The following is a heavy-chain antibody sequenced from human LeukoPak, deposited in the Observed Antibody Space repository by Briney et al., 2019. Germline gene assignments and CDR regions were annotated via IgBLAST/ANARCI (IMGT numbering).Heavy chain of an antibody. CDR1: GGSISSYY. CDR3: ARVITAHYYYYYYMDV. D-gene: IGHD5-18*01. V-gene: IGHV4-59*01. CDR2: IYYSGST. Sequence: PSETLSLTCTVSGGSISSYYWSWIRQPPGKGLEWIGYIYYSGSTNYNPSLKSRVTISVDTSKNQFSLKLSSVTAADTAVYYCARVITAHYYYYYYMDVWGKGTTVTISS. J-gene: IGHJ6*03.